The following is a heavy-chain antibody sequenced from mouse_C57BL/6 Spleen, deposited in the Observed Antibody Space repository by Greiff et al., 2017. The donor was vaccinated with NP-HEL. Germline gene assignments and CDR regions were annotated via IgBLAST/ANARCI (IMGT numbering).Heavy chain of an antibody. CDR2: IDPSDSET. D-gene: IGHD2-5*01. CDR1: GYTFTSYW. CDR3: ARRDYSNYYWYFDV. J-gene: IGHJ1*03. Sequence: QVQLQQSGAELVRPGSSVKLSCKASGYTFTSYWMHWVKQRPIQGLEWIGNIDPSDSETHYNQKFKDKATLTVDKSSSTAYMQLSSLTSEDSAVYYCARRDYSNYYWYFDVWGTVTTVTVSS. V-gene: IGHV1-52*01.